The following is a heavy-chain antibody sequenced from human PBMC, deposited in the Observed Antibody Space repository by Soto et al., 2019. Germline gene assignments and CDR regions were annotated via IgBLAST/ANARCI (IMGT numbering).Heavy chain of an antibody. CDR1: GYSFTSYW. D-gene: IGHD7-27*01. CDR3: ASLKNWDGDAFDI. V-gene: IGHV5-51*01. J-gene: IGHJ3*02. Sequence: GESLKISCKGSGYSFTSYWIGWVRQMPGKGLEWMGIIYPGDSDTRYSPSFQGQVTISADKSISTAYLQWSSLKASDTAMYYCASLKNWDGDAFDIWGQGTMVTVSS. CDR2: IYPGDSDT.